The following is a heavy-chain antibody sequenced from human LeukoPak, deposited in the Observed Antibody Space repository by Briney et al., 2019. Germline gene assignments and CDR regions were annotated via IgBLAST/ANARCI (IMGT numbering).Heavy chain of an antibody. Sequence: GGSLRLSCAASGFTFSSYAMHWVRLAPGRGLEWLASVKGDGSATSYVDSVKGRFTISRDNAKNSLYLQMNSLRADDTALYYCARSRGDFWGQGTLVTVSS. CDR3: ARSRGDF. V-gene: IGHV3-7*01. J-gene: IGHJ4*02. CDR1: GFTFSSYA. CDR2: VKGDGSAT.